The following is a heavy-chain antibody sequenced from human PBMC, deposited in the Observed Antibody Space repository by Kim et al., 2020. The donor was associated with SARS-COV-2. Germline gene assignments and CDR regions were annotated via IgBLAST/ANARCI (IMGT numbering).Heavy chain of an antibody. Sequence: SETLSLTCTVSGGSISSSSYYWSWIRQPPGKGLAWIGSIYYSGSTYYNPSLKSRVTISVDTSKYPFSLKLSSVTAADTAVYYCARHLCGGIAVAGGYYFDYWGQGTLVTVSS. V-gene: IGHV4-39*01. J-gene: IGHJ4*02. CDR3: ARHLCGGIAVAGGYYFDY. D-gene: IGHD6-19*01. CDR2: IYYSGST. CDR1: GGSISSSSYY.